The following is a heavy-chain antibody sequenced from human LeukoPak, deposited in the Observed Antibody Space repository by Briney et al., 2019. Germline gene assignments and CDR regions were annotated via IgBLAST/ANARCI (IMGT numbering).Heavy chain of an antibody. CDR3: ARGPPYYDFWSGYYGFDY. Sequence: GGSLRLSCAASGFTVSSNYMSWVRQAPGKGLEWVSVIYSGGSTYYADSVKGRFTISRDNSKNTLYLQMNSLRAEDTAVYYCARGPPYYDFWSGYYGFDYWGQGTLVTVSS. CDR2: IYSGGST. J-gene: IGHJ4*02. V-gene: IGHV3-66*02. CDR1: GFTVSSNY. D-gene: IGHD3-3*01.